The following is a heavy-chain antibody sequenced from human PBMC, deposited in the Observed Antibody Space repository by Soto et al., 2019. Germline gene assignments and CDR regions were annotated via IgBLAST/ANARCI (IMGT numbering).Heavy chain of an antibody. D-gene: IGHD5-12*01. CDR2: VKDGGHT. J-gene: IGHJ4*01. CDR3: ARGQEGVVATH. CDR1: GGSLSGYY. V-gene: IGHV4-34*01. Sequence: QVQLQQWGAGLLKPSETLSLKCAVTGGSLSGYYWSWIRQPPGKGLEWIGEVKDGGHTNYSPSLRGRVTISSDPSNNQFSLRLHSVTAADTGVYYCARGQEGVVATHWDHGSLVTVSS.